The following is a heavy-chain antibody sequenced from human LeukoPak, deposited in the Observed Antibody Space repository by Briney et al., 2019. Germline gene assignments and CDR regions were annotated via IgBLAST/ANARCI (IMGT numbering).Heavy chain of an antibody. Sequence: GGSLRLSCAASGFSVANSYMNWVRQPPGKGLEWVSLLYSDGGTHYADSVKGRFTISRDNSKNMLYLQMNSLRAEDTAVYYCAGGWSYYYFDFRGQGTLVTVS. CDR2: LYSDGGT. J-gene: IGHJ4*02. D-gene: IGHD3-10*01. CDR1: GFSVANSY. CDR3: AGGWSYYYFDF. V-gene: IGHV3-66*02.